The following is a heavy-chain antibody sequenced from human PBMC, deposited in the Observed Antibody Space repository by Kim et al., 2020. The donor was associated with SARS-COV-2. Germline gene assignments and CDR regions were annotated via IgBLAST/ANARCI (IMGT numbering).Heavy chain of an antibody. D-gene: IGHD2-21*01. CDR3: ARSTIVVVIADWYFDL. V-gene: IGHV3-11*03. Sequence: SVKGRFTISRDNAKNSLYLQMNSLRAEDTAVYYCARSTIVVVIADWYFDLWGRGTLVTVSS. J-gene: IGHJ2*01.